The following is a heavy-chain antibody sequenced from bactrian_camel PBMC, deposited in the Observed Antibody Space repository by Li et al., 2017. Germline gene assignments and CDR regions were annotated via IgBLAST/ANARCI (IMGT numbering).Heavy chain of an antibody. CDR2: INSGGGST. V-gene: IGHV3S31*01. D-gene: IGHD6*01. Sequence: DVQLVESGGGLVQPGGSLRLSCAASGFTFSSYAMFWVRQAPGKGLEWVSAINSGGGSTYYADSVKGRFTISRDNAKNTLYPQMNSLKTEDTAVYYCATRLTYGGSWYPGFFYWGQGTQVTVS. CDR1: GFTFSSYA. CDR3: ATRLTYGGSWYPGFFY. J-gene: IGHJ4*01.